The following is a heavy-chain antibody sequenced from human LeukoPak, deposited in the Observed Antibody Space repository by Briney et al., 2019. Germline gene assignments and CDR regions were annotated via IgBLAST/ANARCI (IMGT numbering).Heavy chain of an antibody. Sequence: PGGSLRLSCAASGFTFNSYGMHWVRQAPGKGLEWVAVISYDGSNKYYADSVEGRFTISRDNSKNTLYLEINSLRAEDTAVYYCALGPYYGSGRADNWGQGTLVTVSS. CDR1: GFTFNSYG. CDR3: ALGPYYGSGRADN. CDR2: ISYDGSNK. J-gene: IGHJ4*02. D-gene: IGHD3-10*01. V-gene: IGHV3-30*03.